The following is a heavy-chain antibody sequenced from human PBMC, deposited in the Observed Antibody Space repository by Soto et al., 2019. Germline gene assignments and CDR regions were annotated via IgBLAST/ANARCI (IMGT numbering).Heavy chain of an antibody. Sequence: EVQLVESGGGLVQLGGSLRLSCEASGFTFRTYWMHWVRQAPGKGLVWVERIKSDGSGTYYADSVEGRFTISRDNAQNTLYLQMNSLRAEGTAVYYCVRGDGDYHDRNGYLGRHWGQGTVVNVSS. J-gene: IGHJ4*02. D-gene: IGHD3-22*01. CDR2: IKSDGSGT. V-gene: IGHV3-74*01. CDR1: GFTFRTYW. CDR3: VRGDGDYHDRNGYLGRH.